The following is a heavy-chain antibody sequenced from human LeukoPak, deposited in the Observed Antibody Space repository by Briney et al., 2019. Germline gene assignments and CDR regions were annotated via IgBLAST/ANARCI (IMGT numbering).Heavy chain of an antibody. CDR2: IYSGGST. V-gene: IGHV3-53*01. J-gene: IGHJ4*02. Sequence: PGGSLRLSCAASGFTVSSHYMSWVRPAPGKGLEWVSVIYSGGSTYYADSVKGRFTISRDNSKNTLYLQMNSLRAEDTAVYYCARAPMVRGVIEALDYWGQGTLVTVSS. D-gene: IGHD3-10*01. CDR1: GFTVSSHY. CDR3: ARAPMVRGVIEALDY.